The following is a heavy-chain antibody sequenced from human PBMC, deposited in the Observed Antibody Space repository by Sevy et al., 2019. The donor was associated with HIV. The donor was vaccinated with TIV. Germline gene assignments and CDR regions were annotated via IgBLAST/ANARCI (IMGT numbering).Heavy chain of an antibody. J-gene: IGHJ3*02. D-gene: IGHD2-15*01. CDR2: IGTAGDT. CDR1: GFTFSSYD. CDR3: ARARCSGGRCYSDAFDI. Sequence: GGSLRLSCAASGFTFSSYDMHWVHQATGKGLEWVSAIGTAGDTYYPGSVKGRFTISRENAKSSLYLQMNSLRGGDTAVYHCARARCSGGRCYSDAFDIWGQGTMVTVSS. V-gene: IGHV3-13*01.